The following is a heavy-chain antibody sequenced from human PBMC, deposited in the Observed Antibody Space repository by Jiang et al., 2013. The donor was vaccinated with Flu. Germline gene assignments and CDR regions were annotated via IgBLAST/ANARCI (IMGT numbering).Heavy chain of an antibody. CDR1: GYIFSHYW. J-gene: IGHJ4*02. D-gene: IGHD4-17*01. V-gene: IGHV5-51*01. Sequence: GAEVKKPGESLEISCQASGYIFSHYWIGWVRQMPAKGLEWMGIIYPDDSETIYGPSFRGRVTISADNSITTAYLQWSSLKASDTAMYYCARRDDYGDYTLDWGQGTLVTVSS. CDR3: ARRDDYGDYTLD. CDR2: IYPDDSET.